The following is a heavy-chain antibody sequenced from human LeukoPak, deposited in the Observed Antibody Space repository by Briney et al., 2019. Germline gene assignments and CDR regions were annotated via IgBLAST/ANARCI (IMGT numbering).Heavy chain of an antibody. CDR1: GGSISSGSYY. J-gene: IGHJ5*02. CDR2: IYTSGST. V-gene: IGHV4-61*02. CDR3: ARVRGYYGSGSFNWFDP. D-gene: IGHD3-10*01. Sequence: SQTLSLTCTVSGGSISSGSYYWSRIRQPAGKGLEWIGRIYTSGSTNYNPSLKSRVTISVDTSKNQFSLKLSSVTAADTAVYYCARVRGYYGSGSFNWFDPWGQGTLVTVSS.